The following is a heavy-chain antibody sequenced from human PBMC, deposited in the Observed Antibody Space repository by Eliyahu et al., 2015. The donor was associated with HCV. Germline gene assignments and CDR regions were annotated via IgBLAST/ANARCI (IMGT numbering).Heavy chain of an antibody. V-gene: IGHV1-3*01. Sequence: GNGNTKYSQTFQGRVTITRDTSASTTYMELSTLRSEDTAVYYCALPGGYDRLAFDHWGQGTLVTVSS. D-gene: IGHD5-12*01. CDR3: ALPGGYDRLAFDH. CDR2: GNGNT. J-gene: IGHJ4*02.